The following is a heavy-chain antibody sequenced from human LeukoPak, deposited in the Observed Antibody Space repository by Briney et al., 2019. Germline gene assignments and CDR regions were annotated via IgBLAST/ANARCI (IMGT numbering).Heavy chain of an antibody. Sequence: SETLSLTCAVYGGSFSGYYWSWIRQPPGKGLEWIGEINHSGSTNYNPSLKSRVTISVDTSKNQFSLKLSSVTAADTAVYYCAREAGSWVFDYRGQGTLVTVSS. CDR3: AREAGSWVFDY. V-gene: IGHV4-34*01. D-gene: IGHD6-13*01. J-gene: IGHJ4*02. CDR1: GGSFSGYY. CDR2: INHSGST.